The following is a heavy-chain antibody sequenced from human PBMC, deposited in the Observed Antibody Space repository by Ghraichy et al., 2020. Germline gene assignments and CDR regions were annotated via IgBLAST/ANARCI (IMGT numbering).Heavy chain of an antibody. Sequence: ASVKVSCKASGYTFNNYAISWVRQARGQGLEWMGWISVYNGKTKYAQSLQGRVNMTTDTSTNTVYMEVTSLTSDDTAVYLCARVARIYGDYINFFDYWGQGTLVSVSS. CDR1: GYTFNNYA. J-gene: IGHJ4*02. CDR3: ARVARIYGDYINFFDY. V-gene: IGHV1-18*01. CDR2: ISVYNGKT. D-gene: IGHD4-17*01.